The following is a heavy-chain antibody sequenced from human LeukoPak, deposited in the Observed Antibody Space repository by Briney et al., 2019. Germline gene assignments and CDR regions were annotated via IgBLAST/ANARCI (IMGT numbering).Heavy chain of an antibody. V-gene: IGHV3-7*01. D-gene: IGHD2-2*01. Sequence: GGSLRLSCAASGFTLSSYWRSWVRQAPGEGLEWVANIKQEGSEKSYVDSVKGRFNISRDNDKNSLFLQMNGLRAEDTAVYYCASFGGYCSSTSCYNYFGPGGEGTLVTVSS. CDR3: ASFGGYCSSTSCYNYFGP. J-gene: IGHJ5*02. CDR1: GFTLSSYW. CDR2: IKQEGSEK.